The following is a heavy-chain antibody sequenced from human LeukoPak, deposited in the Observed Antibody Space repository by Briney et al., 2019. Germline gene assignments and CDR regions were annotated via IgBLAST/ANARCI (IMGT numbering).Heavy chain of an antibody. CDR1: GGSFSGYY. J-gene: IGHJ6*04. V-gene: IGHV4-34*01. CDR3: ARRPDIVVVPAAPDV. D-gene: IGHD2-2*01. Sequence: SETLSLTCAVYGGSFSGYYWSWIRQPPGKGLEWIGEINHSGSTNYNPSLKSRVTISVDTSKNQFSLKLSSVTAADTAVYYCARRPDIVVVPAAPDVWGKGTTVTVSS. CDR2: INHSGST.